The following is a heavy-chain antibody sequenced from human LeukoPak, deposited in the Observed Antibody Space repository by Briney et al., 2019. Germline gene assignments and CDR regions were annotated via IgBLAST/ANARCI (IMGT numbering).Heavy chain of an antibody. CDR3: ARAGSSWYLY. D-gene: IGHD6-13*01. V-gene: IGHV3-21*01. J-gene: IGHJ4*02. CDR2: ISSSSAYI. Sequence: PGGSLRLSCAASGFTFSSYTLNWVRQAPGKGLEWVSSISSSSAYIYYADSVKGRFTISRDNANNSLYLQMNSLRAEDTAVYYCARAGSSWYLYWGQGTLVTVSS. CDR1: GFTFSSYT.